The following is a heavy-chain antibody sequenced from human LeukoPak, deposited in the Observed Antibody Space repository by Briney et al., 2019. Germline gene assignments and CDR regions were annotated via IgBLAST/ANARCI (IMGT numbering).Heavy chain of an antibody. Sequence: SETLSLTCTVPGGSISSYYWSWIRQPPGEGLEWIGYIYYSGSTYYNPSLKSRVTISVDTSKNQFSLKLSSVTAADTAVYYCARGSMVYAIPSWFDPWGQGTLVTVSS. J-gene: IGHJ5*02. D-gene: IGHD2-8*01. CDR3: ARGSMVYAIPSWFDP. CDR1: GGSISSYY. CDR2: IYYSGST. V-gene: IGHV4-59*12.